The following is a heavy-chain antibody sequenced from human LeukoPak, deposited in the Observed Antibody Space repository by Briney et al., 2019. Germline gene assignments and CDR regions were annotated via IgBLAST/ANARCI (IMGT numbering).Heavy chain of an antibody. CDR2: ANPNSGGT. J-gene: IGHJ3*02. CDR1: GYIFTGYY. V-gene: IGHV1-2*06. D-gene: IGHD2-21*01. Sequence: GASVKVSCKASGYIFTGYYTHWVRQAPGQGPEWMGRANPNSGGTKFAQNFQGRVIMTRDTSISTGYMEMERLTSDDKAIYYCTVPGVILAGIRTGLDAFDMWGQGTMVTVSS. CDR3: TVPGVILAGIRTGLDAFDM.